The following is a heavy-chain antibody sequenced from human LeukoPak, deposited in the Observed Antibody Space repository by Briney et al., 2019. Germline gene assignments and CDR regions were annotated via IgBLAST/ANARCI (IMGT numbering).Heavy chain of an antibody. CDR1: GGSFSGYY. D-gene: IGHD6-6*01. CDR2: INHSGST. V-gene: IGHV4-34*01. J-gene: IGHJ6*04. Sequence: ETLSLTCAVYGGSFSGYYWSWIRQPPGKGLEWIGEINHSGSTNYNPSLTSRGTISVDTSKNQFSLKLSSVTAADTAVYYCARLPRVVRNPSGVWGKGTTVTVSS. CDR3: ARLPRVVRNPSGV.